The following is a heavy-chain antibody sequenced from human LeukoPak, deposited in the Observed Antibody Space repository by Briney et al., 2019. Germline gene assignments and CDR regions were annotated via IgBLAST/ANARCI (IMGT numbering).Heavy chain of an antibody. V-gene: IGHV1-2*02. J-gene: IGHJ5*02. CDR3: ARGKMIVARKGIDP. CDR1: GYTFTSYY. Sequence: RASVKVSCKASGYTFTSYYMHWVRQAPGQGLEWMGWINPNSGGTNYAQKFQGRVTMTRDTSISTAYMELSRLRSDDTAVYYCARGKMIVARKGIDPWGQGTLVTVSS. CDR2: INPNSGGT. D-gene: IGHD3-22*01.